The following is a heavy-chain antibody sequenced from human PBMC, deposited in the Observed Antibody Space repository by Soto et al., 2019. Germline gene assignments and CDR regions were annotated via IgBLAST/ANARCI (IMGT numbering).Heavy chain of an antibody. Sequence: QVQLQESGPGLVKPSETLSLTCTVSGGSMSSYYWSWIRQPPGKGLEWIGYIYYSGSTNDIPSLKSRVTISGDTYRNQFSLKLSSVTAADTALYYCAISNTAMVPRFDYWGQGTLVIVSS. CDR2: IYYSGST. V-gene: IGHV4-59*08. D-gene: IGHD5-18*01. CDR3: AISNTAMVPRFDY. J-gene: IGHJ4*02. CDR1: GGSMSSYY.